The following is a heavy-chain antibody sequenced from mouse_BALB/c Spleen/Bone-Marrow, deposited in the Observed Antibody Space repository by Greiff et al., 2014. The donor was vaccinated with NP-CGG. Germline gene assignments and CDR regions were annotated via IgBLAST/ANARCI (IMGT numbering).Heavy chain of an antibody. D-gene: IGHD4-1*01. CDR1: GFTFRSFG. V-gene: IGHV5-17*02. CDR2: ISSDSSAV. J-gene: IGHJ2*01. Sequence: DVHLVESGGGLVQPGGSRKLSCAASGFTFRSFGMHWVRQAPEKGLEWVAYISSDSSAVYYADTVKGRFTISRDNPKNTLFLQMTSLRSEDTAMYYCTRGGNWDDFDYWGQGTTLTVSS. CDR3: TRGGNWDDFDY.